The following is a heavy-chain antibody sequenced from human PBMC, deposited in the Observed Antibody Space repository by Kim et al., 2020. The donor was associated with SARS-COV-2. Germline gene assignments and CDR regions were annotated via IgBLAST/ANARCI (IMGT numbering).Heavy chain of an antibody. V-gene: IGHV3-33*01. CDR2: IWYDGSNK. CDR1: GFTFSSYG. J-gene: IGHJ4*02. CDR3: ARAPYSTYYFDY. D-gene: IGHD6-13*01. Sequence: GGSLRLSCAASGFTFSSYGMHWVRQAPGKGLEWVAVIWYDGSNKYYADSVKGRFTISRDNSKNTLYLQMNSLRAEDTAVYYCARAPYSTYYFDYWGQGTLVTVSS.